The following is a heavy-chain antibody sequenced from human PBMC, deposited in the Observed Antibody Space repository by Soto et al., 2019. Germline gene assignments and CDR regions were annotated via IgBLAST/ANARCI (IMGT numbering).Heavy chain of an antibody. CDR2: IKSKTDGGTT. V-gene: IGHV3-15*01. CDR3: TTDRGRRAGYAQDY. Sequence: EVQLVESGGGLVKPGGSLRLSCAASGFTFSDAWMSWVRQAPGKGLEWVGRIKSKTDGGTTDYAAPVKGRFTISRDDSKDTLYLQVNSLKTDDTAVYYCTTDRGRRAGYAQDYWGQGTLVTVSS. CDR1: GFTFSDAW. D-gene: IGHD5-18*01. J-gene: IGHJ4*02.